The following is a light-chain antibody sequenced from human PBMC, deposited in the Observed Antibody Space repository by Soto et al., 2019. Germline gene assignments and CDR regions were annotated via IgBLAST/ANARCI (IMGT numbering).Light chain of an antibody. Sequence: DIQMTQSPSSLSASVGDRVTITCRASQGISNYLAWYQQNPGKVPKILFYAASTLQSGVPSRFSGSGSGTDYTRTMSSLQPKDVASYYYQKSNSTPFTFGDVTKVYIK. CDR1: QGISNY. CDR2: AAS. V-gene: IGKV1-27*01. CDR3: QKSNSTPFT. J-gene: IGKJ3*01.